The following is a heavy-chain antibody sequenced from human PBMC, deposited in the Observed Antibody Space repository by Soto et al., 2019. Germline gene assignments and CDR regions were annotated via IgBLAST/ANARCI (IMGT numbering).Heavy chain of an antibody. J-gene: IGHJ3*02. CDR3: VRHYYAAHSTGYHYFEI. Sequence: QLQLQESGPGLVKPSETLSLTCTVSGGSISSSDYYWGWIRQPPGKGLEWIGSIYYSGSTFYNPSLKSRVTISVDTSKNQFSLKLSSVTAADTALFYCVRHYYAAHSTGYHYFEIWGQGTMVTVSS. V-gene: IGHV4-39*01. CDR1: GGSISSSDYY. D-gene: IGHD3-22*01. CDR2: IYYSGST.